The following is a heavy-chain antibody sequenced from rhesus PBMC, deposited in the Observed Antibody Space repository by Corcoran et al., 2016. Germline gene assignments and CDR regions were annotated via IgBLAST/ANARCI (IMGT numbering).Heavy chain of an antibody. Sequence: EVQLVESGGGLAKPGGSLRLSCAASGFTFSSYWMNWVRQAPGKGLEWVSAINRGGGRTDYADSVKGRFTISRENSKNTLSLQMNSLRAEDTAVYYCAKSVRGYWIDYWGQGVLVTVSS. CDR3: AKSVRGYWIDY. D-gene: IGHD5-42*01. J-gene: IGHJ4*01. CDR1: GFTFSSYW. CDR2: INRGGGRT. V-gene: IGHV3S25*01.